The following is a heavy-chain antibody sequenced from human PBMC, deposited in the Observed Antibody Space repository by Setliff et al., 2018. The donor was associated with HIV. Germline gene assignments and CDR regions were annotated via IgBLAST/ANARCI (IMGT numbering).Heavy chain of an antibody. Sequence: PGGSLRLSCAVSGFSFSDYFMTWIRQATGKGLEWVSYISGSGGVMAYADAVKGRFTISRDNAKNSMYLQMNSLSVEDTATYYCARARGSVGYYGSGTMYHMDVWGKGTTVTVSS. CDR1: GFSFSDYF. CDR3: ARARGSVGYYGSGTMYHMDV. CDR2: ISGSGGVM. V-gene: IGHV3-11*01. J-gene: IGHJ6*03. D-gene: IGHD3-10*01.